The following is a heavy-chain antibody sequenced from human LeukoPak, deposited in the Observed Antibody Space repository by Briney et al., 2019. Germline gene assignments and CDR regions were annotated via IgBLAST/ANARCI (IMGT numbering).Heavy chain of an antibody. CDR3: ARVGYSYGDFDY. CDR1: GGSISSDSYY. J-gene: IGHJ4*02. Sequence: SETLSLTCTVSGGSISSDSYYWSWIRQPAGKGLEWIGRIFASGSTNYNPSLKSRVTMSVDTSKNQFSLKLSSVTAADTAVYYCARVGYSYGDFDYWGQGTLVTVSS. V-gene: IGHV4-61*02. CDR2: IFASGST. D-gene: IGHD5-18*01.